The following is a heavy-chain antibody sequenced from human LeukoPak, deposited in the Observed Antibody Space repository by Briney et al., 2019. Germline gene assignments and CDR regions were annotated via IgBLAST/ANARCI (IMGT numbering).Heavy chain of an antibody. CDR1: GGSISSYY. J-gene: IGHJ5*02. CDR3: ARGYTMDWFDP. Sequence: PSETQSLTCTVSGGSISSYYWSWIRQPPGKGLEWIGYIYYSGSTNYNPSLKSRVTLSVDTSKNQFSLKLSSVTAADTAVYYCARGYTMDWFDPWGQGTLVTVSS. CDR2: IYYSGST. D-gene: IGHD5-24*01. V-gene: IGHV4-59*01.